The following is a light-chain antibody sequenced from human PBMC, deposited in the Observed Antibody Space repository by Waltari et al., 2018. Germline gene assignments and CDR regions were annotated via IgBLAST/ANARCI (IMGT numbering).Light chain of an antibody. Sequence: DIQMTQSPSTLSASVGDRVTITCRASQSISSWLAWYQQKPGKAPKLLFYKASSLESWVPSRFSGSGSGTEFTLTISSLQPDDFATYYCQQYGTFGQGTKVEIK. CDR3: QQYGT. CDR1: QSISSW. CDR2: KAS. V-gene: IGKV1-5*03. J-gene: IGKJ1*01.